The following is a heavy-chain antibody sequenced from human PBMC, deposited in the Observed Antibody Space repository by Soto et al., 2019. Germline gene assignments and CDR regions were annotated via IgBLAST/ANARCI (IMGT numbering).Heavy chain of an antibody. CDR3: ARHGGVSESYYFDY. V-gene: IGHV4-39*01. CDR1: GGSISSSSYY. D-gene: IGHD3-10*01. Sequence: SETLSLTCTVSGGSISSSSYYWGWIRQPPGKGLEWIGSIYYSGSTYYNPSLKSRVTISVDTSKNQFSLKLSSVTAADTAVYYCARHGGVSESYYFDYWGQGTLVTVSS. J-gene: IGHJ4*02. CDR2: IYYSGST.